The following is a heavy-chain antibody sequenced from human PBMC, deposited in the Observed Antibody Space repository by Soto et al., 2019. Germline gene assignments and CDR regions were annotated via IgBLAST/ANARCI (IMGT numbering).Heavy chain of an antibody. CDR2: IYYGGST. CDR3: ARLPYYDILTGYYSSNLYYYYGMDV. J-gene: IGHJ6*02. D-gene: IGHD3-9*01. Sequence: SETLSLTCTVSGGSISPYYWAWIRQPPGKGLECLGYIYYGGSTSYNPSLKSRITLSLETSKSQFSLRLNSVTASDTAIYYCARLPYYDILTGYYSSNLYYYYGMDVWGQGTTVTVSS. V-gene: IGHV4-59*08. CDR1: GGSISPYY.